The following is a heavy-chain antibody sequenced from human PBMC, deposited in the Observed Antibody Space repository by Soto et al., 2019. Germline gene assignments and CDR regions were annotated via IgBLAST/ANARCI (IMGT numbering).Heavy chain of an antibody. CDR1: GFSFSSYG. CDR2: IWYDGSNK. V-gene: IGHV3-33*01. D-gene: IGHD6-19*01. CDR3: ARTKAVAAKTQYYFDY. J-gene: IGHJ4*02. Sequence: QVQLVESGGGVDQPGRSLRLSCAASGFSFSSYGMHWVRQAPGKGLEWVAVIWYDGSNKYYADSVKGRFTISRDNSKNTLYLQMNSLRAEDTAVYYCARTKAVAAKTQYYFDYWGQGTLVTVSS.